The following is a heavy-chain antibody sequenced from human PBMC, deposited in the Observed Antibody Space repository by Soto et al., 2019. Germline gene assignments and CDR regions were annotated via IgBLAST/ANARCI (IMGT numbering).Heavy chain of an antibody. J-gene: IGHJ6*03. CDR2: IYYSGST. Sequence: QVQLQESGPGLVKPSQTLSLTCTVSGGSISSGGYYWSWIRQHPGKGLEWIGYIYYSGSTYYNPSLKSRVTISVETSKNQFSLKLSSVTAADTAVYYCARGHYDFWSGYYTHYYYYMDVWGKGTTVTVSS. CDR3: ARGHYDFWSGYYTHYYYYMDV. V-gene: IGHV4-31*03. D-gene: IGHD3-3*01. CDR1: GGSISSGGYY.